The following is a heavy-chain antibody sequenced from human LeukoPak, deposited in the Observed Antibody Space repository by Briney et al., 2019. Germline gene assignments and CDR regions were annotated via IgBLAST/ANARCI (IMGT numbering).Heavy chain of an antibody. CDR2: ISSSGSTI. J-gene: IGHJ4*02. CDR3: ASSSYYYDSSGYPY. CDR1: GFTFSSYE. Sequence: QPGGSLRLSCAASGFTFSSYEMNWVRQAPGKGLEWVSYISSSGSTIYYADSVKGRFTISRDNAKNSLYLQMNSLRAEDTAVYYCASSSYYYDSSGYPYWGQGTLVTVSS. V-gene: IGHV3-48*03. D-gene: IGHD3-22*01.